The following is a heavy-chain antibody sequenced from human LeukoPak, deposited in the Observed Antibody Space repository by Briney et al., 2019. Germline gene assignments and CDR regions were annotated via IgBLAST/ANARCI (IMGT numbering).Heavy chain of an antibody. D-gene: IGHD3-22*01. CDR1: GSTFTGSY. CDR2: INTNSSGT. V-gene: IGHV1-2*02. CDR3: ARDRRRYYDHKWLIWFDP. J-gene: IGHJ5*02. Sequence: ASVKLSCTASGSTFTGSYMHWVRQAPGPGLEWWGWINTNSSGTNYTKTFQGRVAMTRDTSISTAYMKLSRLRSDDTAGYYCARDRRRYYDHKWLIWFDPWGQGTLVTVSS.